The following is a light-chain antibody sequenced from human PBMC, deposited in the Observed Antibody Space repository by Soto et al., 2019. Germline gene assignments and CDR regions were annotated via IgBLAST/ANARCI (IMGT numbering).Light chain of an antibody. CDR2: GAS. Sequence: EIVLTQSPGTLSLSPGERATLSCRASQSVSSSYLAWYQQKPGQAPRLLIYGASCRATGIPDRFSGSGSGTDFPLTISRLEPEDFAVYYCQQYGSSPLTFGGGTKVEIK. CDR1: QSVSSSY. J-gene: IGKJ4*01. V-gene: IGKV3-20*01. CDR3: QQYGSSPLT.